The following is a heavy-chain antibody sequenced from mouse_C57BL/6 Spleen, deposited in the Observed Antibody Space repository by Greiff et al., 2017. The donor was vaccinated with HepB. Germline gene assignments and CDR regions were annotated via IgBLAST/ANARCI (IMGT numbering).Heavy chain of an antibody. CDR3: ARSRYGSSPYWYFDV. CDR1: GYTFTSYW. D-gene: IGHD1-1*01. CDR2: IHPNSGST. J-gene: IGHJ1*03. V-gene: IGHV1-64*01. Sequence: VQLQQPGAELVKPGASVKLSCKASGYTFTSYWMHWVKQRPGQGLEWIGMIHPNSGSTNYNEKFKSKATLTVDKSSSTAYMQLSSLTSEDSAVYYCARSRYGSSPYWYFDVWGTGTTVTVSS.